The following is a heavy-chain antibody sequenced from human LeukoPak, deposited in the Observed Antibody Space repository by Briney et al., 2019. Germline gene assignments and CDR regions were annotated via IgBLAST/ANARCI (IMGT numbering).Heavy chain of an antibody. V-gene: IGHV3-23*01. CDR3: AKALAVAGSYYYYGMDV. CDR1: GFTFSSYA. CDR2: ISDSGGST. J-gene: IGHJ6*02. Sequence: GGSLRLSCAASGFTFSSYAMTWVRQAPGKGLDWVSGISDSGGSTYYADSVKGRFIISRDNSKNTLYLQMNSLRAEDTAVYYCAKALAVAGSYYYYGMDVWGQGTTVTVSS. D-gene: IGHD6-19*01.